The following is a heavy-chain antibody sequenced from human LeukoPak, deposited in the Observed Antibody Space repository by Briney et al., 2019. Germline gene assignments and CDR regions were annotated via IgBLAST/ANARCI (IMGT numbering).Heavy chain of an antibody. V-gene: IGHV4-4*09. CDR1: GGSISSYY. Sequence: PSETLSLTCTVSGGSISSYYWSWIRQPPGKGLEWIGYIYTSGSTNYNPSLKSRVTISVDTSKNQFSLKLSSVTAADTAVYYCARHWGEYSSVDPWGQGTLVTVSS. J-gene: IGHJ5*02. D-gene: IGHD6-25*01. CDR2: IYTSGST. CDR3: ARHWGEYSSVDP.